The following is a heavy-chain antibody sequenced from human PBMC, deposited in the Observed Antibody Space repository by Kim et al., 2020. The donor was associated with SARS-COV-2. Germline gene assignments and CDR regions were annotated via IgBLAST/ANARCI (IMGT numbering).Heavy chain of an antibody. D-gene: IGHD4-17*01. Sequence: GRFTISRDNSKSTLYLQMNSLRAEDTAVYYCAKDSELDYGDYYTNPPLSDYWGQGTLVTVSS. CDR3: AKDSELDYGDYYTNPPLSDY. V-gene: IGHV3-23*01. J-gene: IGHJ4*02.